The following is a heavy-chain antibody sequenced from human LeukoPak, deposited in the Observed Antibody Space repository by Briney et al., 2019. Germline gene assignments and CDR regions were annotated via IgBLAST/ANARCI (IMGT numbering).Heavy chain of an antibody. J-gene: IGHJ4*02. Sequence: GASVKVSCKASGYTFTSYGISWVRQAPGQGLEWMGWISAYNGNTNYAQKLQGRVTMTTDTSTSTAYMELRSLRSDDTAVYYCARLDYIAAPPYYFDYWGQGTLVTVSS. D-gene: IGHD6-6*01. CDR3: ARLDYIAAPPYYFDY. V-gene: IGHV1-18*01. CDR2: ISAYNGNT. CDR1: GYTFTSYG.